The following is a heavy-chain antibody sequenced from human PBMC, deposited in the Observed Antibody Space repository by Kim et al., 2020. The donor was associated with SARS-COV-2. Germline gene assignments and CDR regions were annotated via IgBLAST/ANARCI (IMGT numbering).Heavy chain of an antibody. CDR1: GGSISSGSYY. J-gene: IGHJ6*02. V-gene: IGHV4-61*02. Sequence: SETLSLTCTVSGGSISSGSYYWSWIRQPAGKGLEWIGRIYTSGSTNYNPSLKSRVTISVDTSKNQFSLKLSSVTAADTAVYYCARDSGYVGYYYGMDVWGQGTTVTVSS. CDR3: ARDSGYVGYYYGMDV. CDR2: IYTSGST. D-gene: IGHD5-12*01.